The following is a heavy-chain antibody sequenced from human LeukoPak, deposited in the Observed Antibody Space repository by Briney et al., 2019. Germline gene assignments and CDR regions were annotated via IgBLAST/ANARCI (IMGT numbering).Heavy chain of an antibody. D-gene: IGHD1-26*01. Sequence: SVKVSCTASGGTFSSYAISWVRQAPGQGLEWMGGIIPIFGTANYAQKFQGRVTITADESTSTAYMELSSLRSEDTAVYYCARTASGSYSAFDIWGQGTMVTVSS. CDR3: ARTASGSYSAFDI. J-gene: IGHJ3*02. V-gene: IGHV1-69*13. CDR2: IIPIFGTA. CDR1: GGTFSSYA.